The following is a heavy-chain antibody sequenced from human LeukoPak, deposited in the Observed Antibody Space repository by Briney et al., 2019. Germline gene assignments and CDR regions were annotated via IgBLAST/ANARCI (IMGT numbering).Heavy chain of an antibody. CDR3: TRVEYYDFWSGYSPPPDDY. Sequence: GGSLRLSCTASGFTFGDYAMSWVRQAPGKGLEWVGFIRSKAYGGTTEYAASVKGRFTISRDDSKSIAYLQMNSLKTEDTAVYYCTRVEYYDFWSGYSPPPDDYWGQGTLVTVSS. CDR1: GFTFGDYA. J-gene: IGHJ4*02. CDR2: IRSKAYGGTT. D-gene: IGHD3-3*01. V-gene: IGHV3-49*04.